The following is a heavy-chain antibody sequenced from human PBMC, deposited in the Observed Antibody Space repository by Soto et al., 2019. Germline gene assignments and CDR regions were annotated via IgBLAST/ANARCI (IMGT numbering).Heavy chain of an antibody. D-gene: IGHD5-12*01. CDR1: GYTLPSYG. CDR3: ARDPGRGLDY. V-gene: IGHV1-18*01. J-gene: IGHJ4*02. Sequence: ASVKVSCKASGYTLPSYGISSVRQAPGQGLEWMGWISAYNGNTNYAQKLQGSVTVTTDTSTSAAYMVLRSRRSDDTAVFYCARDPGRGLDYWGQGTLVTVSS. CDR2: ISAYNGNT.